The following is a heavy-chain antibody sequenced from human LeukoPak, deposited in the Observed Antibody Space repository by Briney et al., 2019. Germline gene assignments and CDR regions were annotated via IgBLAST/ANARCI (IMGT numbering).Heavy chain of an antibody. CDR1: GFTFSSYS. V-gene: IGHV3-48*04. CDR2: ISSSSSTI. CDR3: ARHLDWDDAFDI. D-gene: IGHD1-26*01. Sequence: PGGTLRLSCAASGFTFSSYSLNWVRQAPAKGLEWVSYISSSSSTIYYADSVKGRFTISRDNAKNSLYLQMSSMRAEDTAVYYCARHLDWDDAFDIWGQGTMVTVSS. J-gene: IGHJ3*02.